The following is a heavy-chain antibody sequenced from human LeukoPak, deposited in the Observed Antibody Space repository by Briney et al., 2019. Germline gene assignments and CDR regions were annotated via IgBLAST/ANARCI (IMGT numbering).Heavy chain of an antibody. CDR1: GFTFSNYA. V-gene: IGHV3-23*01. D-gene: IGHD4-23*01. Sequence: PGGSLRLSCVASGFTFSNYAMSWVRQAPGKGLEWVSGISGSGGTTYFADSVKGRFTISRDNSKNTLYLQMSSLRAEDTAVYYCAKEYGGNYSDYFDYWGQGTLVTVSS. CDR3: AKEYGGNYSDYFDY. J-gene: IGHJ4*02. CDR2: ISGSGGTT.